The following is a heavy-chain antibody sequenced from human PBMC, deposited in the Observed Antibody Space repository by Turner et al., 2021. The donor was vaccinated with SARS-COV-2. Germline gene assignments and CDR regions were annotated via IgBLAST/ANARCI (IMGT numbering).Heavy chain of an antibody. D-gene: IGHD3-9*01. J-gene: IGHJ4*02. Sequence: EVQLVDSGGGLVQPGSSLRLSCSSSGFTFDDYAMHWVRQAPGKGLEWVSGISWNSGSIGYADSVKGRFTMSRDNAKNSLYLQMNSLRAEDTALYYCAKDRGYDILTGYSPYFDYWGQGTLVTVSS. V-gene: IGHV3-9*01. CDR2: ISWNSGSI. CDR3: AKDRGYDILTGYSPYFDY. CDR1: GFTFDDYA.